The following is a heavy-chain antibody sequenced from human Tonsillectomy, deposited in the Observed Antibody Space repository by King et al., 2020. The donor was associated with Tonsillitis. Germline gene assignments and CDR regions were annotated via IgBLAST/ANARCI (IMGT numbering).Heavy chain of an antibody. D-gene: IGHD4-17*01. CDR1: GDSVSSSSVA. J-gene: IGHJ6*02. V-gene: IGHV6-1*01. CDR3: ARDNGDYLYYCYGMDV. CDR2: TYYRSKWYN. Sequence: VQLQQSGPGLLKPSQTLSLTCALSGDSVSSSSVAWNWIRQSPSRGLEWLGRTYYRSKWYNDYAVSVKSRITINPDTSKNQFSLQLNSVTPEDTAVYYCARDNGDYLYYCYGMDVWGQGTTVTVSS.